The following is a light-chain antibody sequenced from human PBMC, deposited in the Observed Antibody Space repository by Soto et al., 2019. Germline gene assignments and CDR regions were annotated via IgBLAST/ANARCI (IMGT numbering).Light chain of an antibody. CDR1: QGIRND. CDR2: AAS. J-gene: IGKJ5*01. V-gene: IGKV1-6*01. CDR3: QQYNTWPIT. Sequence: IQMTQSPSTLSASVGDRVTITCRASQGIRNDLDWFQQKPGKAPKLLIYAASNLQSGVPARFSGSGSGTDFTLTISSLQPEDFAIYYCQQYNTWPITFGQGTRLEIK.